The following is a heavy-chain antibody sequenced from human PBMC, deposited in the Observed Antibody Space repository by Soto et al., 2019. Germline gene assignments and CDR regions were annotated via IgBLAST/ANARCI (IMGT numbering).Heavy chain of an antibody. V-gene: IGHV3-11*01. CDR3: AGSYYYDSSGRFDAFDI. J-gene: IGHJ3*02. CDR1: GFTFSDYY. Sequence: GGSLRLSCAASGFTFSDYYMSWIRQAPGKRLEWVSYISSSGSTIYYADSVKGRFTISRDNAKNSLYLQMNSLRAEDTAVYYCAGSYYYDSSGRFDAFDIWGQGTMVTVSS. CDR2: ISSSGSTI. D-gene: IGHD3-22*01.